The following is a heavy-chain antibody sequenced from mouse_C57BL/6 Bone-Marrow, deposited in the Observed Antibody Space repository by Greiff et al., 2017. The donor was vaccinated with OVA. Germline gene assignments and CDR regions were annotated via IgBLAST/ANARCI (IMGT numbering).Heavy chain of an antibody. CDR2: IYPSDSET. J-gene: IGHJ3*01. D-gene: IGHD2-4*01. Sequence: QVQLQQPGAELVRPGSSVKLSCKASGYTFTSYWMDWVKQRPGKGLEWIGNIYPSDSETHYNQKFKDKATLTVDKSSSTAYMQLSSLTSEDSAVYYCARIIYDYDVGFAYWGQGTLVTVSA. V-gene: IGHV1-61*01. CDR3: ARIIYDYDVGFAY. CDR1: GYTFTSYW.